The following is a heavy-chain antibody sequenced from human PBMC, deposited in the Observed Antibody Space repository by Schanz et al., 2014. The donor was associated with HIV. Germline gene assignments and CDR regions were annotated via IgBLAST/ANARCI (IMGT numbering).Heavy chain of an antibody. V-gene: IGHV3-30*18. CDR1: GFSFDSFG. CDR2: ISYDGVNK. Sequence: QVQLVESGGGVVQPGRSLRLSCVASGFSFDSFGMHWVRQAPGKGLEWVAVISYDGVNKHFADSVKGRFTISRDNSKNSLSLLIKSLRADDAAVYYCAKDRNYYESKYRGKGNYYYYYGMDVWGQGTTVTVSS. J-gene: IGHJ6*02. CDR3: AKDRNYYESKYRGKGNYYYYYGMDV. D-gene: IGHD3-22*01.